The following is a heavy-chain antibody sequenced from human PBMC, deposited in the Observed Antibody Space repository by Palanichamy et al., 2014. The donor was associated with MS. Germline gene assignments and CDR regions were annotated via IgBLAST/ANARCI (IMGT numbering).Heavy chain of an antibody. CDR2: TRNKANSYST. Sequence: EVQLVESGGGLVQPGGSLRLSCAASGFTFSDHYMDWVRQAPGKGLEWVGRTRNKANSYSTEYAASVKGRFTISRDDSKISLYLQMNSLKTEDTAVYYCAVGYCRGGICHSCDYWGQGSLVTVSS. CDR1: GFTFSDHY. CDR3: AVGYCRGGICHSCDY. J-gene: IGHJ4*02. V-gene: IGHV3-72*01. D-gene: IGHD2-15*01.